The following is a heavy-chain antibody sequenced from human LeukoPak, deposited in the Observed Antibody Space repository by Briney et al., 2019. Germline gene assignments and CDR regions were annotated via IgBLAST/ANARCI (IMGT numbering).Heavy chain of an antibody. Sequence: ASVKVSCKVSGYTLTELSMHWVRQAPGKGLEWMGGFDPEGGETIYAQKFQGRVTMTEDTSTDTAYMELSSLRSEDTAVYYCATVDTAMVSNPYYYGMDVWGQGTTVTVSS. CDR2: FDPEGGET. D-gene: IGHD5-18*01. CDR1: GYTLTELS. J-gene: IGHJ6*02. CDR3: ATVDTAMVSNPYYYGMDV. V-gene: IGHV1-24*01.